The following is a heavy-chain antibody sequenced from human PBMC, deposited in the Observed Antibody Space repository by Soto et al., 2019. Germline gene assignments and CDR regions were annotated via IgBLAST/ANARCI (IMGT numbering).Heavy chain of an antibody. D-gene: IGHD1-1*01. Sequence: QVQLVKSGAEVMKPGSSVKVSCRASGVTFSNFTINWVRQAPGQGLEWMGRIIPILDLPIYAQKFQGRVTITADTSTGTAYLDLSSLRSDDTAVYYCAREPPRPTGGYFYYYMDVWGTGTTVTVSS. V-gene: IGHV1-69*08. J-gene: IGHJ6*03. CDR1: GVTFSNFT. CDR3: AREPPRPTGGYFYYYMDV. CDR2: IIPILDLP.